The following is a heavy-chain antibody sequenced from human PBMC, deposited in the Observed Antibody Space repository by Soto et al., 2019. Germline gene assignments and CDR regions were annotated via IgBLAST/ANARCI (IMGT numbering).Heavy chain of an antibody. CDR1: GGSISSGGYY. J-gene: IGHJ4*02. V-gene: IGHV4-31*03. CDR2: IYYSGST. CDR3: ARFNPHYFDY. Sequence: SETLSLTCTVSGGSISSGGYYWSWIRQHPGKGLEWIGYIYYSGSTYYNPSLKSRVTISVDTSKNQFSLKLSSVTAADTAVYYCARFNPHYFDYWGQGTLVTVSS.